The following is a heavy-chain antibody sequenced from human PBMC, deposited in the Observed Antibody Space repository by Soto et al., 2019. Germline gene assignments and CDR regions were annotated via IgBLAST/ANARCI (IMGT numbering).Heavy chain of an antibody. CDR2: IYHGGST. V-gene: IGHV4-4*02. D-gene: IGHD2-2*01. CDR1: GGSISSSNW. Sequence: QVQLQESGPGLVKPSGTLSLTCAVSGGSISSSNWWSWVRQPPGKGLEWIGEIYHGGSTNYNPSLKSRVTISVDKSQTQLSLQLNSVTAADTAVYYCARGPRLSVAVPSDYYGMDVWGQGTTVTVSS. J-gene: IGHJ6*02. CDR3: ARGPRLSVAVPSDYYGMDV.